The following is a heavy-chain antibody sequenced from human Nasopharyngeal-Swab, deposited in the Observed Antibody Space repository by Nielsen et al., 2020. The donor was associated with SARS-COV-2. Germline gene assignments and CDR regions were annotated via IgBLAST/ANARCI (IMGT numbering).Heavy chain of an antibody. CDR3: ARHSRVTTVVVVTLFDY. V-gene: IGHV4-39*01. CDR2: ITYRGPT. Sequence: SETLSLTCTVSGSSITDNNYYWAWTRQPPGQGLESIGSITYRGPTFYNPSLKSRVSISVDASQNQFSLNLWSVTAADTAVFYCARHSRVTTVVVVTLFDYWGRGSLVTVSS. D-gene: IGHD3-22*01. CDR1: GSSITDNNYY. J-gene: IGHJ4*02.